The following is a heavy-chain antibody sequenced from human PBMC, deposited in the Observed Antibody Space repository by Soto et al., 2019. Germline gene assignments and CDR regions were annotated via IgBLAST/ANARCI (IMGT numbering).Heavy chain of an antibody. J-gene: IGHJ6*02. D-gene: IGHD3-22*01. Sequence: EVQLLESGGDLVQPGGSLRLSCAASGFTFSSYAMTWVRQAPGKGLEWVSGISGSGGSTYYADSVKGRFTISRDNSKNMMYLQMNSLRAEDTAVYYCAKGVRSYYYYGMDVWGQGTTVTVSS. CDR1: GFTFSSYA. V-gene: IGHV3-23*01. CDR3: AKGVRSYYYYGMDV. CDR2: ISGSGGST.